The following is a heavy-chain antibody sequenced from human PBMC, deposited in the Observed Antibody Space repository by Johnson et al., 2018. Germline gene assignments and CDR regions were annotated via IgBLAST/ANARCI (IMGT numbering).Heavy chain of an antibody. CDR1: KFTFRSYD. V-gene: IGHV3-33*05. CDR3: ARDAGVGVDAFDI. D-gene: IGHD1-26*01. Sequence: VQLVESGGGVVQPGRSLRLSCAASKFTFRSYDIHWVRQVRQAPGKGLEWVAVISYDGSNKYYADSVTGRFTISRDNSKNTLSLQMNSLRAEETAVYYCARDAGVGVDAFDIWGQGTMVTVSS. J-gene: IGHJ3*02. CDR2: ISYDGSNK.